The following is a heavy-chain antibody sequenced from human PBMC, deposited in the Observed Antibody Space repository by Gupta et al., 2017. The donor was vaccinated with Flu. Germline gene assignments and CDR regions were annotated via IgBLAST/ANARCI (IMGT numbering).Heavy chain of an antibody. D-gene: IGHD5-24*01. CDR1: GFTFSSHG. Sequence: QVQLVESGGGVVQPGRSLRLSCAACGFTFSSHGLPWVRQAPGKGLEWVAVIVYDGSNKYYVDSVKGRFTISRDNSKNTLYLQMNSLRAEDTAVYYCAKDGREEGYNPGLFAFDMWGQGTMVTVSS. V-gene: IGHV3-30*18. CDR3: AKDGREEGYNPGLFAFDM. J-gene: IGHJ3*02. CDR2: IVYDGSNK.